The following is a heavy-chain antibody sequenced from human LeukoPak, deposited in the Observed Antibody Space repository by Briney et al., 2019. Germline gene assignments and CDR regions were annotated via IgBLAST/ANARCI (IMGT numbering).Heavy chain of an antibody. CDR2: VTDTGGNT. V-gene: IGHV3-23*01. CDR3: AKGTVRSCSGPSCYPLDS. CDR1: GFTFSSYA. Sequence: GGSLRLSCAASGFTFSSYAMTWLRQAPVKGLEWLSVVTDTGGNTYHADSVKGRFTISRDNSKNTVYLEMNSLRVEVTAVYYCAKGTVRSCSGPSCYPLDSWGQGTLVTVSS. D-gene: IGHD2-15*01. J-gene: IGHJ4*02.